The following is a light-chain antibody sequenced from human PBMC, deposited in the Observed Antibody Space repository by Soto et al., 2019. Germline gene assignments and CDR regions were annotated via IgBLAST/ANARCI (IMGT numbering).Light chain of an antibody. CDR3: QHYGSSPPSWT. CDR2: DAS. CDR1: QSVASSY. V-gene: IGKV3-20*01. J-gene: IGKJ1*01. Sequence: ENVLTQSPGTLSLSPGERATLSCRASQSVASSYLAWYQQKPGQPPSLLIFDASNRATGIPDRFSGSGSGTDFTLTISSLEPEDFAVYYCQHYGSSPPSWTFGQGTKVEI.